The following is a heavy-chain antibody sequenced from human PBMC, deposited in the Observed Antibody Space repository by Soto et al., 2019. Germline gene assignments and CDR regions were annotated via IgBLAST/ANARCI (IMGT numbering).Heavy chain of an antibody. J-gene: IGHJ4*02. V-gene: IGHV5-51*01. CDR2: IHPGDSDI. CDR1: GYSFTTYW. CDR3: ARQELGVGPVY. Sequence: PGESLKISCKGSGYSFTTYWIGWVRQMPGKGLEWMGIIHPGDSDIRYSPSFQGQVTISADKSVTTAYLQWSSLKASDTAMYYCARQELGVGPVYWGQGTVVTVSS. D-gene: IGHD3-16*01.